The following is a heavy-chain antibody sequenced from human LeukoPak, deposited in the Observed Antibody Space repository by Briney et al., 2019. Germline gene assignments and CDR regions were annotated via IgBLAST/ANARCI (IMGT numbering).Heavy chain of an antibody. CDR2: ISGSGGST. J-gene: IGHJ4*02. CDR3: ARGPRSYYYDSSGTDY. V-gene: IGHV3-23*01. Sequence: PGGSLRLSCVASGFTFSSYAMSWVRQAPGKGLEWVSAISGSGGSTYYADSVKGRFTISRDNSKDSLYLHINSLRAEDTAVYYCARGPRSYYYDSSGTDYWGQGTLVTVSS. CDR1: GFTFSSYA. D-gene: IGHD3-22*01.